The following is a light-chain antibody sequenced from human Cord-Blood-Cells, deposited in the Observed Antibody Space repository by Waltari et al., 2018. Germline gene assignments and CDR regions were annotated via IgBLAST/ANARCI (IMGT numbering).Light chain of an antibody. J-gene: IGLJ2*01. CDR3: LSADSSGTYVV. V-gene: IGLV3-16*01. Sequence: SYELTQPPSVSVSLGQMARITCSGEALPKKYAYWYQQKPGQAPVLGIEKDSERPSGIPERCSGSSSGTIVTLTIRGVQAEDEADYYCLSADSSGTYVVFGGGTKLTVL. CDR1: ALPKKY. CDR2: KDS.